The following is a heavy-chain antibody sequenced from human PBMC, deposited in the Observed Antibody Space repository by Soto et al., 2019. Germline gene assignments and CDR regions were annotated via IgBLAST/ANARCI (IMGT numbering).Heavy chain of an antibody. V-gene: IGHV4-39*01. CDR2: IYYSGST. CDR1: GGSISSSSYY. CDR3: ARRRRIAARPGTYYYGMDV. D-gene: IGHD6-6*01. Sequence: SETLSLTCTVSGGSISSSSYYWGWIRQPPGKGLEWIGSIYYSGSTYYNPSLKSRVTISVDTSKNQFSLKLSSVTAADTAVYYCARRRRIAARPGTYYYGMDVWGQGTTVTVSS. J-gene: IGHJ6*02.